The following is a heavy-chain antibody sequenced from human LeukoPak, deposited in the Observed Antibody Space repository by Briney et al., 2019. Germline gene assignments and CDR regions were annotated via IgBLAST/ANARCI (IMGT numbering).Heavy chain of an antibody. CDR2: ISVYNGHT. V-gene: IGHV1-18*01. D-gene: IGHD2-15*01. J-gene: IGHJ5*02. CDR1: GYTFTSYG. Sequence: ASVKVSCKASGYTFTSYGISWVRQAPGQRLEWMGWISVYNGHTNYAQKLQDRVTMTTDPSTNTAYMELRSLRSDDTAVYYCAKFCSGGGCYHNWFDPWGQGTLVTVSS. CDR3: AKFCSGGGCYHNWFDP.